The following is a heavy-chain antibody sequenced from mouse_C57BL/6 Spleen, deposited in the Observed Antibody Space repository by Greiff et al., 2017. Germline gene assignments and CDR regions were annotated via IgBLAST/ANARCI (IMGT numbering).Heavy chain of an antibody. D-gene: IGHD2-13*01. Sequence: QVQLQQPGTELVKPGASVKLSCKASGYTFTSYWMHWVKQRPGQGLEWIGNINPSKGGTNYNEKFKSKATLTVDKSTSTAYMKLSSLTSEDSAVYYCARYGDYPYYAMDYWGQGTSVTVSS. CDR3: ARYGDYPYYAMDY. CDR1: GYTFTSYW. V-gene: IGHV1-53*01. J-gene: IGHJ4*01. CDR2: INPSKGGT.